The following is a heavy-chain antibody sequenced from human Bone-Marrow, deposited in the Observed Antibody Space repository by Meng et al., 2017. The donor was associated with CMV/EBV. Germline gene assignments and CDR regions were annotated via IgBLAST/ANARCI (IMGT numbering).Heavy chain of an antibody. CDR2: IYSGGST. Sequence: GESLTISCAASGFTVSSNYMSWVRQAPGKGLEWVSVIYSGGSTYYADSVKGRFTISRDNSKNTLYLQMNSLRAEDTAVYYCAKVPTYYYDASGYYHFDYWGQGSLVTV. J-gene: IGHJ4*02. D-gene: IGHD3-22*01. V-gene: IGHV3-53*01. CDR3: AKVPTYYYDASGYYHFDY. CDR1: GFTVSSNY.